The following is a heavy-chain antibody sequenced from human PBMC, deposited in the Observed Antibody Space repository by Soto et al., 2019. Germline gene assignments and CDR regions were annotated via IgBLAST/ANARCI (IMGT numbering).Heavy chain of an antibody. CDR1: GGSISSGGYY. CDR3: AASCVGCGGFNYYGMDI. J-gene: IGHJ6*02. Sequence: QVQLQESGTGLVKPSQTLSLTCTVSGGSISSGGYYWNWIRQQPGKGLEWIGYIYYSGTTYYNPSRKSRVTISVDTSKNQFSLKLSSVTAADTAVYYCAASCVGCGGFNYYGMDIWGQGTTVTVSS. V-gene: IGHV4-31*03. D-gene: IGHD5-12*01. CDR2: IYYSGTT.